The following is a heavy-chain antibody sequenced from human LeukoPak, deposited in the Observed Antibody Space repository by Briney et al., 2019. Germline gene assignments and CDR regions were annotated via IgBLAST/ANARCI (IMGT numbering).Heavy chain of an antibody. J-gene: IGHJ4*02. CDR3: ARGRIAAAVFGY. CDR2: MNPNSGNT. V-gene: IGHV1-8*02. D-gene: IGHD6-13*01. CDR1: GYTFTSYD. Sequence: GASVKVSCKASGYTFTSYDINWVRQATGQGLEWMGWMNPNSGNTGYAQKFQGRVTMTRNTSISTAYKELSSLRSEDTAVYYCARGRIAAAVFGYWGQGTLVTVSS.